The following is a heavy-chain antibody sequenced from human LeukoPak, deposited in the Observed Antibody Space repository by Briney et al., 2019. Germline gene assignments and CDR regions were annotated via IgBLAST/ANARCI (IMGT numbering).Heavy chain of an antibody. CDR3: ARAPSPYYDISTGYRFPDAFDI. D-gene: IGHD3-9*01. Sequence: SETLSLTCTVSGGSISSYYWSWIRQPPGKGLEWIGYIYYSGSTNYNPSLKSRVTISVDTSKNQFSLKLSSVTAADTAVYYCARAPSPYYDISTGYRFPDAFDIWGQGTMVTVSS. V-gene: IGHV4-59*08. J-gene: IGHJ3*02. CDR2: IYYSGST. CDR1: GGSISSYY.